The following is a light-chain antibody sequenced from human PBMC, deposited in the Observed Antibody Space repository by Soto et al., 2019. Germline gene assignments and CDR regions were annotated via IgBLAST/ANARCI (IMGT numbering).Light chain of an antibody. V-gene: IGLV1-44*01. CDR2: HNN. J-gene: IGLJ3*02. CDR1: KSNIGSNA. Sequence: QSALTQPPSASGTPGQRVTISCSGSKSNIGSNAVNWYQQLPGTAPKLLIYHNNQRPSGVPDRFSGSKSGTSASLAISGLQSEDETEYSCAAWDGSLNGWVFGGGTQLTVL. CDR3: AAWDGSLNGWV.